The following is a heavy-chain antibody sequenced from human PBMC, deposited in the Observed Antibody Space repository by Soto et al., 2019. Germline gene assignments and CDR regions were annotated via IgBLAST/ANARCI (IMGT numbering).Heavy chain of an antibody. CDR3: ALWGFSDWNNSLYNYAGMDV. Sequence: VQLVQSGAEVKKPGSSVKLSCKASGGPFNRYTISWVRQAPGQGLEWMGGIIPIFGTANYAQKFQGRVAIIADESTSTAYMELRSLRFEDTAMYYCALWGFSDWNNSLYNYAGMDVLGQATTVTV. CDR1: GGPFNRYT. D-gene: IGHD5-12*01. J-gene: IGHJ6*02. V-gene: IGHV1-69*01. CDR2: IIPIFGTA.